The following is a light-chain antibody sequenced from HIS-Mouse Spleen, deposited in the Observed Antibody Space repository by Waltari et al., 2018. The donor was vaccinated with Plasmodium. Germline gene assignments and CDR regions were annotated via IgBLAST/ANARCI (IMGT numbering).Light chain of an antibody. J-gene: IGKJ2*01. CDR3: QQYNSYSYT. V-gene: IGKV1-5*03. CDR2: KAS. Sequence: DIQMTQSPSTLSASVGERVTITVRASQSISSWLAWYQQKPGKAPKLLIYKASSLESGVPSRFSGSGSGTEFTLTISSLQPDDFATYYCQQYNSYSYTFGQGTKLEIK. CDR1: QSISSW.